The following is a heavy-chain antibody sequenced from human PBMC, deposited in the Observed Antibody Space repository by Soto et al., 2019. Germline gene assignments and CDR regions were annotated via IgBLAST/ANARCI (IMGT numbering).Heavy chain of an antibody. V-gene: IGHV4-30-4*01. D-gene: IGHD3-10*01. J-gene: IGHJ4*02. Sequence: QVQLQESGPGLVKPSQTLSLTCTVSGGSISSGDYYWNWIRQPPGKGLEWIGYIHYSGSTYYNPSLKSRVSISVDMSKNQFSLKLSSVTAADTAVYYCARTYGSGNYYFSYWGQGTLVTVSS. CDR3: ARTYGSGNYYFSY. CDR1: GGSISSGDYY. CDR2: IHYSGST.